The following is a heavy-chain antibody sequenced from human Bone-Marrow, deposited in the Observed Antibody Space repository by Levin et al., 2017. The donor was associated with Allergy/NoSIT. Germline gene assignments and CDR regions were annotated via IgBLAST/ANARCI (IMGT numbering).Heavy chain of an antibody. D-gene: IGHD6-13*01. V-gene: IGHV3-30*18. CDR1: GFTFSSYG. CDR3: AKDRLSSSYGMDG. Sequence: GGSLRLSCAASGFTFSSYGMHWVRQAPGKGLEWVAIISYDGSDKYFADSVKGRFTISRDNSKSTQYLQMNSLRAEDTAVYYCAKDRLSSSYGMDGWGQGTAVTVSS. J-gene: IGHJ6*02. CDR2: ISYDGSDK.